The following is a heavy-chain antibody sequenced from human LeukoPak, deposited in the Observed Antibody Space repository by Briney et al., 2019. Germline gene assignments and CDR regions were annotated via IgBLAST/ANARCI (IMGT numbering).Heavy chain of an antibody. Sequence: QPGGSLRLSCVVSGFTFSSFGMHWVRQAPGKGLEWVAVIWYEASNKYYADSVKGGFTISRTNSKNTLLLQMNSLRDDDTAVYYCVRGVGVSRFNYFDPWGQGTLVIVSS. CDR3: VRGVGVSRFNYFDP. CDR1: GFTFSSFG. V-gene: IGHV3-33*01. CDR2: IWYEASNK. D-gene: IGHD6-13*01. J-gene: IGHJ5*02.